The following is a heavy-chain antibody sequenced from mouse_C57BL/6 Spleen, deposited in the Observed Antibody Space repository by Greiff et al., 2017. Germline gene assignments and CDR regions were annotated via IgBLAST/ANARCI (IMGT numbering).Heavy chain of an antibody. CDR3: ASSYAMDY. Sequence: EVQLVESGGGLVKPGGSLKLSCAASRFTFSSYAMSWVRQTPEKRLEWVATISDGGSYTYYPDNVKGRFTISRDNAKNNLYLQMSHLKSEDTAMYYCASSYAMDYWGQGTSVTVSS. J-gene: IGHJ4*01. CDR2: ISDGGSYT. CDR1: RFTFSSYA. V-gene: IGHV5-4*01.